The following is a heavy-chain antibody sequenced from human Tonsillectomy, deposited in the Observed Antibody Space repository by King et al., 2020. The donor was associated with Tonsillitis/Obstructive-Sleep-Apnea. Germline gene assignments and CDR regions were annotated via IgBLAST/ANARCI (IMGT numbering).Heavy chain of an antibody. D-gene: IGHD1-26*01. CDR2: VIPTLGIG. CDR3: AREGPGRGSWGYHWFHS. CDR1: GGTFSSYA. V-gene: IGHV1-69*09. J-gene: IGHJ5*01. Sequence: QLVQSGAEVKKTGSSVKVSCKASGGTFSSYAIRWGRQAPGQRLEWRGRVIPTLGIGKSAQKFQGRVTISADKSTTTAYMELSSLRCEDTAVYYCAREGPGRGSWGYHWFHSWGQGTLVTVSS.